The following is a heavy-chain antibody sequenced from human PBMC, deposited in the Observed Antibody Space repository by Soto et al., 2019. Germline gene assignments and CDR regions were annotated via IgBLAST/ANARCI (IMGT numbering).Heavy chain of an antibody. Sequence: VQLVQSAGEVKKPGASVKVSCKASGYTFTTYGITWVRQAPGQGLEYLGWISTYNGNTDFAQKVQNRVTFTTDTSTNTAYMELRSLRPDDTAVYYCARAKVLITPNWFDPWGQGTLVTVSS. CDR1: GYTFTTYG. CDR3: ARAKVLITPNWFDP. D-gene: IGHD3-22*01. V-gene: IGHV1-18*01. J-gene: IGHJ5*02. CDR2: ISTYNGNT.